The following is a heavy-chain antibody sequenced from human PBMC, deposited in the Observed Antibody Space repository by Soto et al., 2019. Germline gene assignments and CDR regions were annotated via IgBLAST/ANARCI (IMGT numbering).Heavy chain of an antibody. CDR3: ARGLTSVRGYDY. D-gene: IGHD3-10*02. CDR1: GYTFTSYG. Sequence: ASVKVSCKASGYTFTSYGISWVRQAPGQGLEWMGWNGAYNGNTNYAQKLQGRVTMTTDTSTSTAYMELRSLRADDTAVYYCARGLTSVRGYDYWGQGTLVTVSS. J-gene: IGHJ4*02. V-gene: IGHV1-18*01. CDR2: NGAYNGNT.